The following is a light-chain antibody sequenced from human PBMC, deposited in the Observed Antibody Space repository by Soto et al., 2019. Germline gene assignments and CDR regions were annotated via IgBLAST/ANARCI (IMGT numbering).Light chain of an antibody. CDR2: EVT. CDR1: SSDVGSYNS. V-gene: IGLV2-18*02. J-gene: IGLJ1*01. CDR3: SSYTTSNTDV. Sequence: QSALTQPPSVSGSPGQSVTISCTGTSSDVGSYNSVSWYQQPPGTVPKLMIYEVTNRPSGVPDRFSGSKSGNTASLTISGLQPEDEADYCSSYTTSNTDVFGTGTKLTVL.